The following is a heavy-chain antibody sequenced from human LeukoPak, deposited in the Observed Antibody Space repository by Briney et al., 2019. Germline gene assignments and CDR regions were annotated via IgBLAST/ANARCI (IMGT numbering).Heavy chain of an antibody. Sequence: PSETLSLTCTVPGGSISSYYWSWIRQPPGKGLEWIGYIYYSGSTNYNPSLKSRVTISVDTSKNQFSLKPSSVTAADTAVYYCARVRIGIQLWSTADNWFDPWGQGTLVTVSS. V-gene: IGHV4-59*01. D-gene: IGHD5-18*01. J-gene: IGHJ5*02. CDR1: GGSISSYY. CDR2: IYYSGST. CDR3: ARVRIGIQLWSTADNWFDP.